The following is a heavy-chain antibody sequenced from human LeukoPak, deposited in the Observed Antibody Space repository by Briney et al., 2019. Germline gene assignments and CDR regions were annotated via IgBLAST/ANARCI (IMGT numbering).Heavy chain of an antibody. J-gene: IGHJ4*02. V-gene: IGHV4-39*01. CDR3: ARHRYYFDN. CDR1: GGSISSSSYY. Sequence: PSETLSLTCTASGGSISSSSYYWGWIRQPPGKGLEWIGSIYYSGSTNYNPSHKSRVTISVDTSKNQFSLKLSSVTAADTAVYYCARHRYYFDNWAREPWSPSPQ. CDR2: IYYSGST.